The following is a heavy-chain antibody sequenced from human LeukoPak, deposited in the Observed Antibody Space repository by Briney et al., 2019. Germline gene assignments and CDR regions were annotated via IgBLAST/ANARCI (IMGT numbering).Heavy chain of an antibody. V-gene: IGHV3-23*01. CDR1: GFPFSSYA. Sequence: GGSLRLSCAASGFPFSSYAMSWVRQAPGKGLEWVSVISGSGGSTYHADSVKGRFTISRDNSKNTLSLQMNSLRAEDTAVYYCAKDAVGYYDNSGFDPQLDYWGQGTLVTVSA. CDR3: AKDAVGYYDNSGFDPQLDY. D-gene: IGHD3-22*01. CDR2: ISGSGGST. J-gene: IGHJ4*02.